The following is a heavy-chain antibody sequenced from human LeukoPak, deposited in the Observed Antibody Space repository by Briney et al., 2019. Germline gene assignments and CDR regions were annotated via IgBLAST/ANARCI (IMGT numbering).Heavy chain of an antibody. V-gene: IGHV1-46*01. CDR3: ARGGSYDSSGYYSHDY. J-gene: IGHJ4*02. Sequence: EASVKVSCKASGYTFTSYGISWVRQAPGQGLEWMGIINPSGGSRSYAQKFQGRVTMTRDMSTSTVYMELSGLRSEDAAVYYCARGGSYDSSGYYSHDYWGQGTLVTVSS. D-gene: IGHD3-22*01. CDR2: INPSGGSR. CDR1: GYTFTSYG.